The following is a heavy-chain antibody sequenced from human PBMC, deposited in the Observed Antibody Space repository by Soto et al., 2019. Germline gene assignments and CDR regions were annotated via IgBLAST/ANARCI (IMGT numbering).Heavy chain of an antibody. CDR1: GYTFTSYG. CDR3: ARDLANYDGSGSHHTSSDY. V-gene: IGHV1-18*01. D-gene: IGHD3-10*01. Sequence: ASVKVSCKASGYTFTSYGISWVRQAPGQGLEWMGWISAYNGNTNYAQKLQGRVTMTTDTSTSTAYMELRSLRSDDTAVYYCARDLANYDGSGSHHTSSDYWGQGTLVTVSS. J-gene: IGHJ4*02. CDR2: ISAYNGNT.